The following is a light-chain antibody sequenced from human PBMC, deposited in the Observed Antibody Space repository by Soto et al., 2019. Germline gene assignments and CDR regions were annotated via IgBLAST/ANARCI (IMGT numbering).Light chain of an antibody. J-gene: IGKJ4*01. CDR2: GAS. CDR3: QQYGSSPI. Sequence: EIVLTQSPGTLSLSPWERATLSCRASQSVSSSYLAWYQQKPGQAPRLLIYGASSRATGIPDRFSGSGSGTDFTLTISRLEPEDFAVYYCQQYGSSPIFGGGTKVDIK. CDR1: QSVSSSY. V-gene: IGKV3-20*01.